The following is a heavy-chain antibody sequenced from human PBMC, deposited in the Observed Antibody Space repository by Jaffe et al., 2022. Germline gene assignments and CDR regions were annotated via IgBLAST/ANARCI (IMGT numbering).Heavy chain of an antibody. CDR3: VRSRSPTPYSYGDYHFDY. CDR1: GYSFTSYW. V-gene: IGHV5-51*03. J-gene: IGHJ4*02. Sequence: EVQLVQSGAEVKKPGESLKISCKGSGYSFTSYWIGWVRQMPGKGLEWMGIIYPGDSDTRYSPSFQGQVTISADKSISTAYLQWSSLKASDTAMYYCVRSRSPTPYSYGDYHFDYWGQGTLVTVSS. CDR2: IYPGDSDT. D-gene: IGHD5-18*01.